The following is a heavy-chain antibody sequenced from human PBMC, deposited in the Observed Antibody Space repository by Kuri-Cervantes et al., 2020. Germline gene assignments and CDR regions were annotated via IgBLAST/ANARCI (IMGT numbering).Heavy chain of an antibody. Sequence: GESLKISCAASGFTFSSYGMHWVRQAPGKGLEWVAVIWYDGSNKYYADSVKGRFTISRDNAKNSLYLQMNGLRAEDTAVYYCAREPSSSIASPGKFDFWGQGTLVTVSS. CDR2: IWYDGSNK. CDR1: GFTFSSYG. V-gene: IGHV3-33*01. J-gene: IGHJ4*02. CDR3: AREPSSSIASPGKFDF. D-gene: IGHD6-13*01.